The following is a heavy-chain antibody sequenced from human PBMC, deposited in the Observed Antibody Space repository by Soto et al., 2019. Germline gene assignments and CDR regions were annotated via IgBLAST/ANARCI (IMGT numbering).Heavy chain of an antibody. Sequence: PWETLSLTCTVSGGSISSSSYYWGWIRQPPGKGLEWIGSIYYSGSTYYNPSLKSRVTISVDTSKNQFSLKLSSVTAADTAVYYCARHLSSSFNYFDYWGQGTLVTVSS. J-gene: IGHJ4*02. CDR1: GGSISSSSYY. D-gene: IGHD6-13*01. CDR3: ARHLSSSFNYFDY. V-gene: IGHV4-39*01. CDR2: IYYSGST.